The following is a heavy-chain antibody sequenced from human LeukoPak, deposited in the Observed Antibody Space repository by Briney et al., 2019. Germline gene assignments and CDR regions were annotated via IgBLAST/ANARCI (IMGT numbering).Heavy chain of an antibody. J-gene: IGHJ4*02. Sequence: EASVKVSCKASGGTFSSYAISWVRQAPGQGLEWMGGIIPIFGTANYAQKFQGRVTITADESTSTAYMELSSLRSEDMAVYYCARGTEETFYYDSRGYYLPGSYFDYWGQGTLVTVSS. D-gene: IGHD3-22*01. V-gene: IGHV1-69*13. CDR3: ARGTEETFYYDSRGYYLPGSYFDY. CDR2: IIPIFGTA. CDR1: GGTFSSYA.